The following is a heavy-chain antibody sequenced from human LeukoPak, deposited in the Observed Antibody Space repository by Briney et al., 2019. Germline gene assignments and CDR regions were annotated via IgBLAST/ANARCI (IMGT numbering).Heavy chain of an antibody. V-gene: IGHV1-8*01. D-gene: IGHD7-27*01. CDR3: ARNHLGLGV. CDR2: MNPNSGNT. J-gene: IGHJ3*01. CDR1: GYSFTSHD. Sequence: ASVKVSCKASGYSFTSHDIIWVRQATGQGLEWMGWMNPNSGNTAYAQKFQGRVTTTRDTSISTAYMELGSLTSEDTAMYYCARNHLGLGVWGQGTMVTVSA.